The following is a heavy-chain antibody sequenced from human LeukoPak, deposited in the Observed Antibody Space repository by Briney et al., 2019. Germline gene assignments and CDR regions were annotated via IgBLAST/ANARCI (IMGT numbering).Heavy chain of an antibody. J-gene: IGHJ6*03. CDR2: IYPGDSDT. V-gene: IGHV5-51*01. Sequence: GESLKISCKGSGYNFTNYWIGWVRQMPGKGLEWMGIIYPGDSDTRYSPSFQGQVTISADKSISTSYLQWSSLKASDTAIFYCARHYCSSASCFEGYYYYMDVWGKGNTVT. CDR3: ARHYCSSASCFEGYYYYMDV. CDR1: GYNFTNYW. D-gene: IGHD2-2*01.